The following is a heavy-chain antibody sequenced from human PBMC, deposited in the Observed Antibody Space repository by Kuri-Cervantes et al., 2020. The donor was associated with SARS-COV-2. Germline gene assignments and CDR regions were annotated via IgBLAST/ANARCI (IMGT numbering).Heavy chain of an antibody. Sequence: GGSLRLSCAASGFTFSDYTMNWVRRAPEKGLEWVSSISSSTTSIYYADSVRGRFTISRDNSKNMLYLQMNSLRAEDTAVYYCAKDKGFGELFFDYWGQGTLVTVSS. J-gene: IGHJ4*02. CDR3: AKDKGFGELFFDY. D-gene: IGHD3-10*01. CDR1: GFTFSDYT. CDR2: ISSSTTSI. V-gene: IGHV3-21*04.